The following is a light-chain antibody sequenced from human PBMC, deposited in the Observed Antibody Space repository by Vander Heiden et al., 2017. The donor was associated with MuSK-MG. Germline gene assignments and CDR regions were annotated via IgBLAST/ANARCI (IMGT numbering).Light chain of an antibody. CDR1: RDINNY. CDR2: AAF. CDR3: QEYNRVPPRT. J-gene: IGKJ4*01. V-gene: IGKV1-27*01. Sequence: DIQMTLSPSSLPASVGDRVTITCRASRDINNYLAWSQQKPGRVPNVLINAAFTLQSGVPSRFSGSESGTDFSLTISSLQSEAVATCYCQEYNRVPPRTFGGRTKVEIK.